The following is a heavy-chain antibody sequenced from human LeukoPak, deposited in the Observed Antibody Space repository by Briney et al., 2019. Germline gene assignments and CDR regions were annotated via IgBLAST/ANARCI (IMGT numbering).Heavy chain of an antibody. D-gene: IGHD3-10*02. CDR2: ISSSSRTI. J-gene: IGHJ6*04. CDR1: GFTFSSYS. V-gene: IGHV3-48*04. CDR3: AELGVTMIGGV. Sequence: GVSLRLSCAASGFTFSSYSMNWVRQAPGKGLEWVSYISSSSRTIYYADSVKGRFTISRDNAKNSLYLQMNSLRAEDTDVYYCAELGVTMIGGVWGKGTTVTISS.